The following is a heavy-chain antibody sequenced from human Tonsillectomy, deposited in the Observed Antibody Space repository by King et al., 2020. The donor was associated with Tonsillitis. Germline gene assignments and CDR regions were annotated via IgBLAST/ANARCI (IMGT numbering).Heavy chain of an antibody. CDR3: ARAGAETYGLDS. Sequence: GQLVQSGSELKQPGASVQVSCEASGYAFTTLGIHWVRQAPGQGLEWMGSIHTNTGNPTYVQDFTGRFVFSLDTSVSTAYLQISSLKAEDTAIYFCARAGAETYGLDSWGQGTLVTVSS. D-gene: IGHD1-14*01. CDR1: GYAFTTLG. V-gene: IGHV7-4-1*02. J-gene: IGHJ4*02. CDR2: IHTNTGNP.